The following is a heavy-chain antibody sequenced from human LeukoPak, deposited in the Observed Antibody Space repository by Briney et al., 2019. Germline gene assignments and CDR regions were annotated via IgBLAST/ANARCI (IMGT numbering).Heavy chain of an antibody. V-gene: IGHV3-23*01. CDR1: GFTFSSYA. D-gene: IGHD1-26*01. J-gene: IGHJ3*02. CDR3: AKDRRGGSYYAVTLDI. Sequence: GGSLRLSCAASGFTFSSYAMSWVRQAPGKGLEWVSGISDSGDTTYYADSVKGRFTISRDNSKNTLYVQMNSLRVEDTAVYFCAKDRRGGSYYAVTLDIWGPGTMVTVSS. CDR2: ISDSGDTT.